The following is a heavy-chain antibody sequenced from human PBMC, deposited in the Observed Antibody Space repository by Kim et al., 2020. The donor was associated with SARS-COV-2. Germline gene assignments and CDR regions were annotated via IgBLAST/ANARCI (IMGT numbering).Heavy chain of an antibody. Sequence: SETLSLTCTVSGGSISSYYWSWIRQPPGKGLEWIGYIYYSGSTNYNPSLKSRVTISVDTSKNQFSLKLSSVTAADTAVDYCARAVGSGSYWYYYYGMDVWGQGTTVIVSS. CDR2: IYYSGST. CDR3: ARAVGSGSYWYYYYGMDV. CDR1: GGSISSYY. D-gene: IGHD3-10*01. V-gene: IGHV4-59*13. J-gene: IGHJ6*02.